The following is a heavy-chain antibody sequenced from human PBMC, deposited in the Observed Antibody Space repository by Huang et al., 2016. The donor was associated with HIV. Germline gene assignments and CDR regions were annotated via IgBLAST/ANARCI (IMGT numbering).Heavy chain of an antibody. CDR1: GFTFSSYG. Sequence: QVQLVESGGGVVQPGGSLRLSCAASGFTFSSYGIHWVRQAPGKGLEGVAFRRDDGTYKYYADSVKGRFTISRDNSKNTLYLQMNSLRVEDTAVYYCAKTNYGSGHDAFDIWGQGTMVTVSS. V-gene: IGHV3-30*02. D-gene: IGHD3-10*01. CDR2: RRDDGTYK. J-gene: IGHJ3*02. CDR3: AKTNYGSGHDAFDI.